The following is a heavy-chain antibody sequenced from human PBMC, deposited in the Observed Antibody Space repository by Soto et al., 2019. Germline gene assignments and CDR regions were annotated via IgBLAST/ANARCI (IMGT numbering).Heavy chain of an antibody. J-gene: IGHJ5*01. CDR3: VRAAARGDS. D-gene: IGHD3-10*01. V-gene: IGHV3-74*01. CDR1: GFYFSGDW. Sequence: EVQLVESGGGSVLPGGSLRLAFAASGFYFSGDWMHWVRQVPGGGLEWVSRINTDGSSTLYADYVKGRFTISRDNAKSTLYLQLSSLRADDTAVYYCVRAAARGDSWGQGTLVSVSS. CDR2: INTDGSST.